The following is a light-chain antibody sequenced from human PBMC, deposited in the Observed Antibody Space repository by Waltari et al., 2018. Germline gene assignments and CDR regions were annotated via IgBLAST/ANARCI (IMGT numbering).Light chain of an antibody. Sequence: YELTQPPSVSVAPGKTAKISCGGHDIRDKTVHWYQQKPGQAPVLVIYDDTVRPSGIPKRISGSATATLTIARVEAGDEAVYYCQVWDGDADHPVFGGGTKLTVL. CDR2: DDT. J-gene: IGLJ2*01. CDR3: QVWDGDADHPV. V-gene: IGLV3-21*03. CDR1: DIRDKT.